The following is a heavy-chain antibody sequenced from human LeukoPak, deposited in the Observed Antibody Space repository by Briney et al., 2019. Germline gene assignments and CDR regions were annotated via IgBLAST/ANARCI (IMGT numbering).Heavy chain of an antibody. J-gene: IGHJ4*02. CDR1: GGTFSSYA. V-gene: IGHV1-69*04. D-gene: IGHD6-19*01. Sequence: GASVKVSCKASGGTFSSYAISWVRQAPGQGLEWMGRIIPILGIANYAQEFRGRVTITADKSTSTAYMELSSLRSEDTAVYYGARLSSYDSSGWYYFDYWGQGTLVTVSS. CDR3: ARLSSYDSSGWYYFDY. CDR2: IIPILGIA.